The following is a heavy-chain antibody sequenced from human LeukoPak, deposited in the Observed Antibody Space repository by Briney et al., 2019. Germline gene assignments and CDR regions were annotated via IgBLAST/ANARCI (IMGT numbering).Heavy chain of an antibody. Sequence: GGSLRLSCAASGFTFSSYAMSWVRQAPGKGLEWVSAISGSGDSTYYGDPVKGRFTISRDNSKNTLYLQMNSLRAEDTAVYYCAKTRPLDSSSWSHGDYWGQGTLVTVSS. D-gene: IGHD6-13*01. J-gene: IGHJ4*02. V-gene: IGHV3-23*01. CDR2: ISGSGDST. CDR3: AKTRPLDSSSWSHGDY. CDR1: GFTFSSYA.